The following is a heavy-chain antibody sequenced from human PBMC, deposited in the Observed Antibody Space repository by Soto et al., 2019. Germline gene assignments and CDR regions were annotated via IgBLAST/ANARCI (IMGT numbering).Heavy chain of an antibody. D-gene: IGHD3-10*01. CDR1: GFSLSTSGVG. Sequence: SGPTLVNPTQPLTLTCTFSGFSLSTSGVGVGWIRQPPGKALEWLALIYWDDDKRYSPSLKSRLTITKDTSKNQVVLTMTNMDPVDTATYYCAHRRSPGSGSYYSWFDPWGQGTLVTVSS. J-gene: IGHJ5*02. V-gene: IGHV2-5*02. CDR3: AHRRSPGSGSYYSWFDP. CDR2: IYWDDDK.